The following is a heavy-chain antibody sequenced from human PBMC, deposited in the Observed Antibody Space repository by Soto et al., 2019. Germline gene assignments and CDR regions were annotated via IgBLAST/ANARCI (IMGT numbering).Heavy chain of an antibody. Sequence: GGSLRLSCAASGFTFSSYAMSWVRQAPGKGLEWVSAISGSGGSTYYADSVKGRFTISRDNSRNTLYLQMNSLRAEDTAVYYCAKNTITEYYDFWSGPSDVWGQGTTVTVSS. CDR1: GFTFSSYA. CDR2: ISGSGGST. V-gene: IGHV3-23*01. CDR3: AKNTITEYYDFWSGPSDV. J-gene: IGHJ6*02. D-gene: IGHD3-3*01.